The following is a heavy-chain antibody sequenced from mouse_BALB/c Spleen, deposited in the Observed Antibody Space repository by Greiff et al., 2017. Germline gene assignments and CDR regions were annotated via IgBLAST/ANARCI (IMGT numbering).Heavy chain of an antibody. Sequence: EVMLVESGGGLVQPGGSRKLSCAASGFTFSSFGMHWVRQAPEKGLEWVAYISSGSSTIYYADTVKGRFTISRDNPKNTLLLQMTSLRSEDTAMYYCARSYYRYHYYAMDYWGQGTSVTVSS. CDR2: ISSGSSTI. CDR1: GFTFSSFG. CDR3: ARSYYRYHYYAMDY. J-gene: IGHJ4*01. D-gene: IGHD2-14*01. V-gene: IGHV5-17*02.